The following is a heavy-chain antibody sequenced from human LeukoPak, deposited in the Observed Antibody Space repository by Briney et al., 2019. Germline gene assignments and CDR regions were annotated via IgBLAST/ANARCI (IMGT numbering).Heavy chain of an antibody. CDR2: IYWDDDK. J-gene: IGHJ4*02. D-gene: IGHD3-22*01. V-gene: IGHV2-5*02. CDR1: GFSLSTTGVS. CDR3: AHSPTHYYDSSDYYPFDY. Sequence: SGPTLVKPTQTLTLTCTFSGFSLSTTGVSVGWIRQPPGKALEWLALIYWDDDKRYSPSLKSRLTITKDTSKNQAVLTMTNMDPVDTATYYCAHSPTHYYDSSDYYPFDYWGQGTLVTVSS.